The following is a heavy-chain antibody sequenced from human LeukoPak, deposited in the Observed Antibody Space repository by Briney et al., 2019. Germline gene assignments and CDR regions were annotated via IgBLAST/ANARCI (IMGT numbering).Heavy chain of an antibody. CDR2: LYYSGST. D-gene: IGHD1-14*01. CDR1: GGSISSHY. V-gene: IGHV4-59*08. CDR3: AKSDHTKTYYFDY. J-gene: IGHJ4*02. Sequence: SETLSLTCTVSGGSISSHYWSWIRQPPGKGLEWIGYLYYSGSTNYNPSLKSRVTISVDTSRNQFSLKLSSVTAADTAVYHCAKSDHTKTYYFDYWGQGALVTVSS.